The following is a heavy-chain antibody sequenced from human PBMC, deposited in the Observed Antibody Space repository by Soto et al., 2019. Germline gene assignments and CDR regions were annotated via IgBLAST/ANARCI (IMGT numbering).Heavy chain of an antibody. CDR3: TTDNRLYSSGWYVFDY. Sequence: GGSLRLSCVASGFTFGDAWMNWARKAAGKGLEWVGHVKTKSEGETTDYAAPVKGRFTIWRDDSTNTLYLQMNSLKTEDTAVYYCTTDNRLYSSGWYVFDYWGQGTLVTVSS. D-gene: IGHD6-19*01. J-gene: IGHJ4*02. CDR1: GFTFGDAW. CDR2: VKTKSEGETT. V-gene: IGHV3-15*07.